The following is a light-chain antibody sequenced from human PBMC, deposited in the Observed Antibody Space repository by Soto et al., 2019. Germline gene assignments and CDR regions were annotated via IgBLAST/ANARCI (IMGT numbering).Light chain of an antibody. Sequence: QSVLTQPASVSGSPGQSITISCTGTSSDVGGHNYVSWYQQHPGKAPKLMIYEVSNRPSGVSNRFSGSKSGNTASLTISGLQDEDEADYYCSSYTTTDTYVFGTGTKVTVL. CDR3: SSYTTTDTYV. CDR1: SSDVGGHNY. CDR2: EVS. J-gene: IGLJ1*01. V-gene: IGLV2-14*01.